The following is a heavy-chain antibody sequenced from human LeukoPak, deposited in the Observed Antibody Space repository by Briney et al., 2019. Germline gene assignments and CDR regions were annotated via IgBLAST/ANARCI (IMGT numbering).Heavy chain of an antibody. J-gene: IGHJ4*02. D-gene: IGHD5-18*01. Sequence: SETLSLTCTVSGGSISSHYWSWIRQPPGKGLEWIGSIYHSGSTYYNPSLKSRVTISVDTSKNQFSLKLSSVTAADTAVYYCAKSSYSIFDYWGQGTLVTVSS. CDR2: IYHSGST. CDR3: AKSSYSIFDY. CDR1: GGSISSHY. V-gene: IGHV4-59*04.